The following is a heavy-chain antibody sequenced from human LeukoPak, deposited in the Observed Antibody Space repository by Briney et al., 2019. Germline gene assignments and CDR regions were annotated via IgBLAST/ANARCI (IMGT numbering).Heavy chain of an antibody. J-gene: IGHJ4*02. D-gene: IGHD3-3*01. CDR2: IHYSGST. V-gene: IGHV4-59*01. CDR1: GGSINSYY. Sequence: SETLSLTCTVSGGSINSYYWSWIRQPPGTGLEWIGYIHYSGSTNYNPSLKSRVTISVDTSKNQFSLKLSSVTAADTAVYYCARVRERSGYFYDFDYWGQGTLVTVSS. CDR3: ARVRERSGYFYDFDY.